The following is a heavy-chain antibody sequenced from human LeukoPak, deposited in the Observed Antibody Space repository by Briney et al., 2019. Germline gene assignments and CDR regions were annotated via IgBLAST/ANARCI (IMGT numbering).Heavy chain of an antibody. CDR3: ARDYKYAFDN. J-gene: IGHJ4*02. Sequence: PGGSPRLSCAASGLRFSDYSMNWVRQAPGKGLEWISYVGIDSGSTNYADSVKGRFTISGDKAKNSLYLQMNSLRVEDTAVYYCARDYKYAFDNWGQGTLVTVSS. CDR1: GLRFSDYS. D-gene: IGHD5-24*01. CDR2: VGIDSGST. V-gene: IGHV3-48*01.